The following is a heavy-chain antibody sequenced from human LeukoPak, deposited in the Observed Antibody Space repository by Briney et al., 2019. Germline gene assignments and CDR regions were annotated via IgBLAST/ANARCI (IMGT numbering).Heavy chain of an antibody. CDR3: AKDLYSSSSAPGLSFDY. D-gene: IGHD6-6*01. Sequence: GGSLRLSCAASGFTFDDYAMHWVRQAPGKGLEWVSLISGDGGSTYYADSEKGRFTISRDNSKNSLYLQMNSLRTEDTALYYCAKDLYSSSSAPGLSFDYWGQGTLVTVSS. V-gene: IGHV3-43*02. CDR2: ISGDGGST. CDR1: GFTFDDYA. J-gene: IGHJ4*02.